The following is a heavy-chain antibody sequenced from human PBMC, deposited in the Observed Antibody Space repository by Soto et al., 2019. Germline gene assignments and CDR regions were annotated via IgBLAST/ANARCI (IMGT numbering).Heavy chain of an antibody. CDR2: ISYDGSNK. J-gene: IGHJ6*02. D-gene: IGHD5-12*01. Sequence: GESLKISCAASGFTFSSYAMHWVRQAPGKGLEWVAVISYDGSNKYYADSVKGRFTISRDNSKNKRYLQMNSLRAEETAVYYCAREIGSGYALCPSIRGVGNGMDVWGQGTTVTVSS. CDR1: GFTFSSYA. V-gene: IGHV3-30-3*01. CDR3: AREIGSGYALCPSIRGVGNGMDV.